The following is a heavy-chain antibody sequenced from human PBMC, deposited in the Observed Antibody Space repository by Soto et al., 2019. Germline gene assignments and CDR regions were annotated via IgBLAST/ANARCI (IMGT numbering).Heavy chain of an antibody. Sequence: HPGGSLRLSCAASGFTFSSYGMHWVRQAPGKGLEWVAVISYDGSNKYYADSVKGRFTISRDNSKNTLYLQMNSLRAEDTAVYYCAKETTGVDYKRYWFDPWGQGTLVTVSS. CDR2: ISYDGSNK. J-gene: IGHJ5*02. V-gene: IGHV3-30*18. CDR3: AKETTGVDYKRYWFDP. D-gene: IGHD4-4*01. CDR1: GFTFSSYG.